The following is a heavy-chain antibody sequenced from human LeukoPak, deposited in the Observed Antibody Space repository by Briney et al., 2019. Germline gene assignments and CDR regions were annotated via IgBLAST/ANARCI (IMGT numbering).Heavy chain of an antibody. Sequence: GGSLRLSCAGSGFIFSDYYMSWIRQAPGKGLEWVSYISTSGSVKYYTDSMKGRFTVSRDNAKNSMYLQMNSLRAEDTAVYYCARGDRFLEWLFDSWGQGTLVTVSS. CDR3: ARGDRFLEWLFDS. CDR1: GFIFSDYY. D-gene: IGHD3-3*01. CDR2: ISTSGSVK. V-gene: IGHV3-11*04. J-gene: IGHJ5*01.